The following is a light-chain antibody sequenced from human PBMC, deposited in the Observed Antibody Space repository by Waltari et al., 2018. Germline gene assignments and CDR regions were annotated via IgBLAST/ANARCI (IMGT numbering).Light chain of an antibody. CDR3: CSFAVGSTLV. V-gene: IGLV2-23*02. CDR1: SRNVGSYNA. CDR2: AVS. Sequence: QSALTQPVSLSGSHGQSITFSCTGTSRNVGSYNAISWYQQHPGNAPKLMIYAVSRRPSGVSNRFSGSKSANTASLTISGLQAEDEADYYCCSFAVGSTLVFGGGTHLTVL. J-gene: IGLJ2*01.